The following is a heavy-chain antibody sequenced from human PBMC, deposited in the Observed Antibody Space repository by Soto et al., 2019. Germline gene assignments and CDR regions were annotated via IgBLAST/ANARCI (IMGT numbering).Heavy chain of an antibody. CDR1: GYMFSSYG. Sequence: QVQLVESGGGVVQPGRSLRLSCAASGYMFSSYGMHWVRQAPGKGLDWVAVIWYDGTNKYYTDSVKGRFTISRDNSKNTLYLELNSLRAEDTAVYYCARDSYGGKYGDSGRGMDVWGQGTTVTVSS. D-gene: IGHD4-17*01. CDR2: IWYDGTNK. J-gene: IGHJ6*02. CDR3: ARDSYGGKYGDSGRGMDV. V-gene: IGHV3-33*01.